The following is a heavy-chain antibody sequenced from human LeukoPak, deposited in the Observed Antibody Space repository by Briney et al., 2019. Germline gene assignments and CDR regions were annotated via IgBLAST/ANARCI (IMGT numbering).Heavy chain of an antibody. Sequence: PGGSLRLSCAASGFTFSSYSMNWVRQAPGTGLERVSSISSSSSYIYYADSVKGRFTISRDNAKNSLYLQMNSLRAEDTAVYYCARDILRFLEWPDAFDIWGQGTMVTVSS. CDR3: ARDILRFLEWPDAFDI. V-gene: IGHV3-21*01. CDR1: GFTFSSYS. D-gene: IGHD3-3*01. CDR2: ISSSSSYI. J-gene: IGHJ3*02.